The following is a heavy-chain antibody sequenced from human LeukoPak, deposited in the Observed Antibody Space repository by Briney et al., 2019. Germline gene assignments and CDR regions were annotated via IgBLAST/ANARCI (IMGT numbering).Heavy chain of an antibody. CDR2: IYYSGST. CDR3: ARRIAASDAFDY. Sequence: PSETLSLTCTVSGGSISRYYWSWIRQPPGKGLEWLAYIYYSGSTNYSPSLKSRVTMSVDTSKNQFSLSLTSVTAAATAVYYCARRIAASDAFDYWGRGTLVTVSS. J-gene: IGHJ4*02. V-gene: IGHV4-59*08. D-gene: IGHD6-25*01. CDR1: GGSISRYY.